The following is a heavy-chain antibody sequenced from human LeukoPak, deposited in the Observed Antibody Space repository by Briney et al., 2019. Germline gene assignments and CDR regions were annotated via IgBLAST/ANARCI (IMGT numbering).Heavy chain of an antibody. CDR1: GFTFSGYW. V-gene: IGHV3-74*01. D-gene: IGHD6-13*01. J-gene: IGHJ6*03. CDR2: ISNSGKRT. CDR3: AREAAGRGNYYMDV. Sequence: GGPLRLSCAASGFTFSGYWMHWVRQAPGEGMVRVSRISNSGKRTDYAGSAEGPFTISRDNAKNTLYLEMNTLRADDTAVYYCAREAAGRGNYYMDVWGKGTTVTVSS.